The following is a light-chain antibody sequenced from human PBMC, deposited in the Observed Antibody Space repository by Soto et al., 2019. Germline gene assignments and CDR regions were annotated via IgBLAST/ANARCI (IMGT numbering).Light chain of an antibody. V-gene: IGKV3-20*01. J-gene: IGKJ4*01. Sequence: EIVLTQSPGTLSLSPGERATLSCRASQSVSSSYLAWYQQKPGQAPRLLIYGASSRDTGIPDRFSGSGSGTDFTLTISTLQPEDLTVYYCHQYDSSPLIFGGGTKVEIK. CDR1: QSVSSSY. CDR2: GAS. CDR3: HQYDSSPLI.